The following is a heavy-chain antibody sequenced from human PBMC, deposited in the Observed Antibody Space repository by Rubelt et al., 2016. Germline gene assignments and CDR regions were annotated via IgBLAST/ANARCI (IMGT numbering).Heavy chain of an antibody. V-gene: IGHV4-31*03. D-gene: IGHD5-12*01. CDR3: ARDSSDSGYDPIDY. J-gene: IGHJ4*02. CDR1: GGSISSGGYY. CDR2: VNHSGSA. Sequence: QVQLQESGPGLVKPSQTLSLTCTVSGGSISSGGYYWSWISQLPGKGLEWIGEVNHSGSANYNPSLKSRVTISIDTSKNHFSLKLSSLTAADTAVYYCARDSSDSGYDPIDYWGQGTLVTVSS.